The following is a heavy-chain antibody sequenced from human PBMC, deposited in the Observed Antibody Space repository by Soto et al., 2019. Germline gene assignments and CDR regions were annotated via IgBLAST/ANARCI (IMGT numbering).Heavy chain of an antibody. V-gene: IGHV3-23*01. CDR1: GFTFSSYA. D-gene: IGHD1-26*01. Sequence: GGSLRLSCAASGFTFSSYAMSWVRQAPGKGLEWVSAISGSGGSTYYADSVKGRFTISRDNSKNTLYPQMNSLRAEDTAVYYCAKALWGGSYYYGMDVWGQGTTVTVSS. J-gene: IGHJ6*02. CDR3: AKALWGGSYYYGMDV. CDR2: ISGSGGST.